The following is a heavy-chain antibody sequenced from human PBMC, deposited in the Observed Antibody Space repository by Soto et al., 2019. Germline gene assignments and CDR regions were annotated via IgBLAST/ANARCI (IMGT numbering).Heavy chain of an antibody. CDR1: GFTFDDYA. Sequence: PGGSLRLSCAASGFTFDDYAMHWVRQAPGKGLEWVSGISWNSGSIGYADSVKGRFTISRDNAKNSLYLQMNSLRAEDTALYYCAKVSARYCISTSWGWPLTMGTNGVCYSWYFDLWGRGTLVTVSS. J-gene: IGHJ2*01. D-gene: IGHD2-2*01. V-gene: IGHV3-9*01. CDR2: ISWNSGSI. CDR3: AKVSARYCISTSWGWPLTMGTNGVCYSWYFDL.